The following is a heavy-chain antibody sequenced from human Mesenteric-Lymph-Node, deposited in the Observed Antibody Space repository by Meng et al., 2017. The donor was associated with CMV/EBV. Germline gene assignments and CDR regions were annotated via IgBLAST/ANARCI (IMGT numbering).Heavy chain of an antibody. D-gene: IGHD1-20*01. CDR1: GFTFSSYS. CDR2: ISSSSSYI. CDR3: ARDVITGTSPHNWFDP. V-gene: IGHV3-21*01. J-gene: IGHJ5*02. Sequence: SGFTFSSYSRNWVRQDPGKGLEWVSCISSSSSYIYYADSVKGRFTISRDNAKNSLYLQMNSLRAEDTAVYYCARDVITGTSPHNWFDPWGQGTLVTVSS.